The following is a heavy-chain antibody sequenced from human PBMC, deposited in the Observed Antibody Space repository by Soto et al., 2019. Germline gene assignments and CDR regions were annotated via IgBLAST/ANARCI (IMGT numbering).Heavy chain of an antibody. D-gene: IGHD3-3*01. Sequence: QGQLVQSGGGLVKPGGSLRLSCAASGFTVSDYHMIWIRQAPGKGLEWVSYINDSGDTIYYRDSLKGRVTISRDNXXXXXXXXXXXXXXXXXXXYYCAREPHGFLELSSVFAFDIWGQGTMVTVSS. CDR2: INDSGDTI. J-gene: IGHJ3*02. V-gene: IGHV3-11*01. CDR3: AREPHGFLELSSVFAFDI. CDR1: GFTVSDYH.